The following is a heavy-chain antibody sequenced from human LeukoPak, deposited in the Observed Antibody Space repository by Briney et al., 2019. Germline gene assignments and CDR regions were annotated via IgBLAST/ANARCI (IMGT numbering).Heavy chain of an antibody. Sequence: PSETLSLTCAVSGGSISSGGYSWSWLRQPPGKGLEWIGYIYHSGSTYYTPSLKSRVTIAVDRSKNQFSLKLSSVTAADTAVYSRARAESVHYYDSSGSWFDPWGQGTLVTVSS. CDR1: GGSISSGGYS. D-gene: IGHD3-22*01. CDR2: IYHSGST. CDR3: ARAESVHYYDSSGSWFDP. J-gene: IGHJ5*02. V-gene: IGHV4-30-2*01.